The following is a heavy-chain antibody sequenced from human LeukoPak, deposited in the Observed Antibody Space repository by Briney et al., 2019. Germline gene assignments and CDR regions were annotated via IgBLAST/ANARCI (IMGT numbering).Heavy chain of an antibody. D-gene: IGHD1-26*01. CDR2: IKQDGSEK. Sequence: GGSLRLSCAASGFTFSSYWMSWVRQAPGKGLEWVANIKQDGSEKYYVDSVKGRFTISRDNAKNSLYLQMNSLRAEDTAVYYCTTRVVLGATIVEVYWGQGTLVTVSS. J-gene: IGHJ4*02. CDR1: GFTFSSYW. V-gene: IGHV3-7*03. CDR3: TTRVVLGATIVEVY.